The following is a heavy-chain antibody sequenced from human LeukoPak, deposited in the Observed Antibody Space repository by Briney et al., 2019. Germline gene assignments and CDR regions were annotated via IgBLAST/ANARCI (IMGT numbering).Heavy chain of an antibody. CDR2: MNPNSGNT. CDR3: ARSPSRTTRLAILTMVRGVRDSYYYYHMDV. Sequence: ASVKVSCKASGYTFTSYDINWVRQATGQGLEWMGWMNPNSGNTGYAQKFQGRVTITRNTSISTAYMELSSLRSEDTAVYYCARSPSRTTRLAILTMVRGVRDSYYYYHMDVWGKGTTVTVSS. V-gene: IGHV1-8*03. CDR1: GYTFTSYD. J-gene: IGHJ6*03. D-gene: IGHD3-10*01.